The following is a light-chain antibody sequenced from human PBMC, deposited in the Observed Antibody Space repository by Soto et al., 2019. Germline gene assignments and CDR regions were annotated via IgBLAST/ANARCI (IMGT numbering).Light chain of an antibody. Sequence: DIQMTQSPSTLSASVGDTVTITCRASQSISNCLAWYQQRPGKAPNLLIYKASSLEGGVPSRFSGSGSGTDFTLTISSLQPDDFATYYCQQYNTYPWTFGQGTRVETK. V-gene: IGKV1-5*03. J-gene: IGKJ1*01. CDR1: QSISNC. CDR2: KAS. CDR3: QQYNTYPWT.